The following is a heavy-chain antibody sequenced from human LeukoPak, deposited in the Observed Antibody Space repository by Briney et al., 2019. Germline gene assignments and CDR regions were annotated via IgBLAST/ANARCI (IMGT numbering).Heavy chain of an antibody. D-gene: IGHD2-15*01. CDR1: GGSISSSNSY. Sequence: SETLSLTCTVSGGSISSSNSYWDWIRQPPGMGLEWIGNIYYSGSTNYNASLKSRVTISVDTSKNQFSLKVSSVTAADTALYCCARRGGGSWYYFDYWGQGTLVTVSS. J-gene: IGHJ4*02. CDR3: ARRGGGSWYYFDY. CDR2: IYYSGST. V-gene: IGHV4-39*01.